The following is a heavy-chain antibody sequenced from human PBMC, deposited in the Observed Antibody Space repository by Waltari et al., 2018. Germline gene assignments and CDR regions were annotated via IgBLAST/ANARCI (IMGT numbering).Heavy chain of an antibody. D-gene: IGHD2-2*01. CDR3: ARGRVIVVVPAAIDYYYYYGMDV. V-gene: IGHV4-34*01. CDR2: INHSGST. CDR1: GGSFSGYY. J-gene: IGHJ6*02. Sequence: QVQLQQWGAGLLKPSETLSLTCAVYGGSFSGYYWSWIRQPPGKGLEWIGEINHSGSTNYNPSPKSRVTISVDTSKNQFSLKLSSVTAADTAVYYCARGRVIVVVPAAIDYYYYYGMDVWGQGTTVTVSS.